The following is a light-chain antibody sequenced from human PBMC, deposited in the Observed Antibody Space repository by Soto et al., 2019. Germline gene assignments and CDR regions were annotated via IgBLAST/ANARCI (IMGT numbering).Light chain of an antibody. Sequence: QSVLTQPASVSGSPGQSITISCTGTSNDIGYYNYVSWYQQHPGKAPKLMIYDVSNRPSGVSTRFSGSKPGNTASLTISGLQAEDEADYYCCSYSTSSTYVFGTGTKLTVL. CDR3: CSYSTSSTYV. J-gene: IGLJ1*01. CDR1: SNDIGYYNY. V-gene: IGLV2-14*01. CDR2: DVS.